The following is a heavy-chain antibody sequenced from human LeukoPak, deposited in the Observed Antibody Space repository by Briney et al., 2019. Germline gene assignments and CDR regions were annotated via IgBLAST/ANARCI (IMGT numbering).Heavy chain of an antibody. Sequence: GGSLRLSCSASGFIISNYAMHWVRQAPGKGLEYVAAISANGGSTYYADSVKGRFTISRDNSKNTLYLQMSSLRAEDTAIYHCVKDLYKGDSSSWYYFDYWGQGTLVTVSS. CDR2: ISANGGST. CDR3: VKDLYKGDSSSWYYFDY. J-gene: IGHJ4*02. CDR1: GFIISNYA. V-gene: IGHV3-64D*06. D-gene: IGHD6-13*01.